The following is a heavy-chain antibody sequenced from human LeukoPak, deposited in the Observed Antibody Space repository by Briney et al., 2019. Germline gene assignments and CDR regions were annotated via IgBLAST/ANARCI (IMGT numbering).Heavy chain of an antibody. J-gene: IGHJ3*02. CDR3: AKYGLAGSGRYHDASDI. CDR2: ISESGGST. D-gene: IGHD3-10*01. CDR1: GFTFSSYG. V-gene: IGHV3-23*01. Sequence: GGSLRLSCAASGFTFSSYGMTWVRQAPGKGLEWVSAISESGGSTYYADSVKGRSTISRDNSKNTLYLQMNSLRAEDTAVYYCAKYGLAGSGRYHDASDIWSQGTKVTVSS.